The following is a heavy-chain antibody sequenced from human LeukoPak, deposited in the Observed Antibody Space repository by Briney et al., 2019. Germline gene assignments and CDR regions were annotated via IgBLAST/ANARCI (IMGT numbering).Heavy chain of an antibody. CDR1: GGSFSGYY. D-gene: IGHD3-22*01. CDR3: ARDSYYYDSSGYYGTRVNAFDI. V-gene: IGHV4-34*01. J-gene: IGHJ3*02. Sequence: SETLSLTCAVYGGSFSGYYWSWIRQPPGKGLEWIGEINHSGSTNYNPSLKSRVTISVDTSKNQFSLKLSSVTAADTAVYYCARDSYYYDSSGYYGTRVNAFDIWGQGTMVTVSS. CDR2: INHSGST.